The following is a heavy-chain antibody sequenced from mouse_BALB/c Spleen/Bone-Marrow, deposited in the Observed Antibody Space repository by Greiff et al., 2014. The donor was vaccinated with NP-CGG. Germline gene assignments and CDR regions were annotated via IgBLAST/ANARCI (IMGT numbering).Heavy chain of an antibody. CDR2: ISPGSGGT. V-gene: IGHV1-54*01. CDR1: GYAFTNYL. D-gene: IGHD1-2*01. CDR3: ARRGGSYFDY. J-gene: IGHJ2*01. Sequence: QVQLKESGAELVRPGTSVKVSCKASGYAFTNYLIEWVKQRPGQGLEWIGMISPGSGGTNYNEKFKGKATLTADKSSSTAYMQLSSLTSDDSAVYFRARRGGSYFDYWGQGTTLTVSS.